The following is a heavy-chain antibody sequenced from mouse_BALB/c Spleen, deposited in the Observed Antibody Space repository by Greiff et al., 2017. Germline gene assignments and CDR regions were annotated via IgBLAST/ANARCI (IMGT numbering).Heavy chain of an antibody. CDR1: GFTFSSYA. Sequence: DVMLVESGGGLVKPGGSLKLSCAASGFTFSSYAMSWVRQTPEKRLEWVASISSGGSTYYPDSVKGRFTISRDNARNILYLQMSSLRSEDTAMYYCARSGLWYYFDYWGQGTTLTVSS. J-gene: IGHJ2*01. D-gene: IGHD1-1*02. CDR3: ARSGLWYYFDY. V-gene: IGHV5-6-5*01. CDR2: ISSGGST.